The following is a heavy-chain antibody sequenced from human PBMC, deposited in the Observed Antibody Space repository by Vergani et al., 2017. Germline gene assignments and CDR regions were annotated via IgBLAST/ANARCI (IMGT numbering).Heavy chain of an antibody. D-gene: IGHD3-22*01. CDR3: ASGGAYYYDSSGYWSN. CDR2: INPSGGST. J-gene: IGHJ4*02. V-gene: IGHV1-46*01. CDR1: GYPFTSYY. Sequence: QVQLVQSGAEVKKPGASVKVSCKASGYPFTSYYMHWVRPAPGQGLEWMGIINPSGGSTSYAQKFQGRVTMTRDTSTSTVYMELSSLRSEDTAVYYCASGGAYYYDSSGYWSNWGQGTLVTVSS.